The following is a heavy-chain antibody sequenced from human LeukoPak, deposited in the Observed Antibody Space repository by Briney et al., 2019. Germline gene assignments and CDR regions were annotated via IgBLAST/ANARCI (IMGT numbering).Heavy chain of an antibody. CDR1: GYTFTSYG. CDR2: INPNCGGT. CDR3: ARGAVYSSSWYLDY. D-gene: IGHD6-13*01. V-gene: IGHV1-2*02. Sequence: ASVKVSCKASGYTFTSYGISWVRQAPGQGLEWMGWINPNCGGTNYAQKFQGRVTMTRDTSISTAYMELSRLRSDDTAVYYCARGAVYSSSWYLDYWGQGTLVTVSS. J-gene: IGHJ4*02.